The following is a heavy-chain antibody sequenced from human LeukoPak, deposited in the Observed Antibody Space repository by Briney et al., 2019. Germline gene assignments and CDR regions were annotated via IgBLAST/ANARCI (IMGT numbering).Heavy chain of an antibody. CDR2: ISAYNGNT. Sequence: ASVKVSCKASGYTFTNYYMHWVRQAPGQGLEWMGWISAYNGNTNYAQKLQGRVTMTTDTSTSTAYMGLRSLRSDDTAVYCCARDYYDSSGYAEYFQHWGQGTLVTVSS. V-gene: IGHV1-18*04. CDR3: ARDYYDSSGYAEYFQH. CDR1: GYTFTNYY. D-gene: IGHD3-22*01. J-gene: IGHJ1*01.